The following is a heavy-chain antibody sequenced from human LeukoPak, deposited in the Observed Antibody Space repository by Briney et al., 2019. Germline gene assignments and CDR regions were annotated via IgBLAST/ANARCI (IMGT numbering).Heavy chain of an antibody. CDR3: AREASEAARSLGY. CDR1: GGTFSSYA. Sequence: ASVKVSCKASGGTFSSYAISWVRQAPGQGLEWMGGIIPIFGTANYAQKFQGRVTITTDESTSTAYMELSSLRSEDTAVYYCAREASEAARSLGYWGQGTLVTVSS. CDR2: IIPIFGTA. V-gene: IGHV1-69*05. J-gene: IGHJ4*02. D-gene: IGHD6-6*01.